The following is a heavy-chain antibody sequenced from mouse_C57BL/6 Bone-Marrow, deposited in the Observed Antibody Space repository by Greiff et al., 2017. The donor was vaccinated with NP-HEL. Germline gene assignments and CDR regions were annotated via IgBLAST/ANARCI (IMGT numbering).Heavy chain of an antibody. V-gene: IGHV1-15*01. J-gene: IGHJ3*01. CDR1: GYTFTDYE. D-gene: IGHD2-2*01. Sequence: QVQLQQSGAELVRPGASVTLSCKASGYTFTDYEMHWVKQTPVHGLEWIGAIDPETGGTAYNQKFKGKAILTADKSSSTAYMELRSLTSEDSAVYYGTRWVWLRHTGFAYWGQGTLVTVSA. CDR3: TRWVWLRHTGFAY. CDR2: IDPETGGT.